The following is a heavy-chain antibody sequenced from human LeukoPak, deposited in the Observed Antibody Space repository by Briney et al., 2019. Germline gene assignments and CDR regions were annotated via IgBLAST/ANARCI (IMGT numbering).Heavy chain of an antibody. J-gene: IGHJ4*02. CDR2: ISGSGDST. D-gene: IGHD4-17*01. Sequence: GGSLRLSCAASGFTFSNYGMSWVRQAPGKGLEWVSSISGSGDSTYYADSVKGRFTISRDNSKNTLYLQMNSLRAEDTAVYYCARGRPHYGDFPAHWGQGTLVTVSS. CDR3: ARGRPHYGDFPAH. V-gene: IGHV3-23*01. CDR1: GFTFSNYG.